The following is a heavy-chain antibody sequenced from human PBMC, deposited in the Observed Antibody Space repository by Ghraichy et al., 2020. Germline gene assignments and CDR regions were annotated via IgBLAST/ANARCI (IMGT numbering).Heavy chain of an antibody. D-gene: IGHD7-27*01. Sequence: SQTLSLTCVISGDSVSCKSAAWNWIRQSPSRGLEWLGRTYYRSKWNHDYAKSVKSRLTINPDTSKNQFSLQLNSVTPEDTAIYYCARNTGDLDYWGQGILVTVSS. V-gene: IGHV6-1*01. J-gene: IGHJ4*02. CDR2: TYYRSKWNH. CDR1: GDSVSCKSAA. CDR3: ARNTGDLDY.